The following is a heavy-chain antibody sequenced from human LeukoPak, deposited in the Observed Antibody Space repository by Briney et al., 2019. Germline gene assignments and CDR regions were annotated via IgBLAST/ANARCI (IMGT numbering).Heavy chain of an antibody. J-gene: IGHJ6*02. V-gene: IGHV1-18*01. D-gene: IGHD6-13*01. CDR3: AREAYSSSWYPYYYYGMDV. CDR1: GYTFTSYG. Sequence: ASVKVSCKASGYTFTSYGISWVRQAPGQGLEWMGWISAYNGNTNYAQKLQGRVTVTTDTSTSTAYMELRSLRSDDTAVYYCAREAYSSSWYPYYYYGMDVWGQGTTVTVSS. CDR2: ISAYNGNT.